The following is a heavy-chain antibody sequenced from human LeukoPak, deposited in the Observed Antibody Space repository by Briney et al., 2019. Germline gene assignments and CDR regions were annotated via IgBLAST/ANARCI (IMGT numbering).Heavy chain of an antibody. CDR3: AKDPASGNPYYFDS. J-gene: IGHJ4*02. D-gene: IGHD3-3*01. CDR1: GFTFSSYA. Sequence: GESLRLSCAASGFTFSSYAMSWVRQAPGKGLEWVSTISGSGDDTYYADSVKGRFTISRDNSKNTLYLQMNSLRADDTAVYFCAKDPASGNPYYFDSWGQGNLVTVSS. V-gene: IGHV3-23*01. CDR2: ISGSGDDT.